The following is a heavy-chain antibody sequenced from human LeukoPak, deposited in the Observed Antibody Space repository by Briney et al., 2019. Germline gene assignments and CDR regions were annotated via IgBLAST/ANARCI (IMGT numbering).Heavy chain of an antibody. CDR1: DDSISTTSYY. CDR2: LHFSGTT. V-gene: IGHV4-39*01. J-gene: IGHJ4*02. Sequence: WEVLSLTCTVSDDSISTTSYYWRWIRQPQGKGMECIGTLHFSGTTYYSPSLNSRTSISVDTSKKQFSLKLRSVTATDTAVYYCTRGGDPYKVGNFWGQGTLVT. D-gene: IGHD2-21*01. CDR3: TRGGDPYKVGNF.